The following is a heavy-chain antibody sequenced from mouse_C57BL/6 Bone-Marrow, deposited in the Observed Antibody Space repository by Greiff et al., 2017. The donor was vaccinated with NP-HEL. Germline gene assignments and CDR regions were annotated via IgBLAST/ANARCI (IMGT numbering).Heavy chain of an antibody. CDR2: INPNNGGT. J-gene: IGHJ4*01. CDR1: GYTFTDYY. CDR3: ASRGGYFYAMDY. D-gene: IGHD2-3*01. Sequence: VQLKQSGPELVKPGASVKISCKASGYTFTDYYMNWVKQSHGKSLEWIGDINPNNGGTSYNQKFKGKATLTVDKSSSTAYMELRSLTSEDSAVYYCASRGGYFYAMDYWGQGTSVTVSS. V-gene: IGHV1-26*01.